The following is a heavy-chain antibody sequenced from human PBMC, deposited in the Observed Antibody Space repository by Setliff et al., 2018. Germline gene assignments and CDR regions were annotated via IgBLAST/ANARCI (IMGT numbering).Heavy chain of an antibody. J-gene: IGHJ6*02. D-gene: IGHD3-9*01. CDR1: GGSISSGDYY. Sequence: KTSETLSLTCTVSGGSISSGDYYWSWIRQPPGKGLEWIGYIYYSGSTYYNPSLKSRVTISVDKSKNQFSLKLSSVTAADTAVYYCARLGSGYFDWLFNYYGMDVWGQGTTVTVSS. CDR2: IYYSGST. V-gene: IGHV4-30-4*08. CDR3: ARLGSGYFDWLFNYYGMDV.